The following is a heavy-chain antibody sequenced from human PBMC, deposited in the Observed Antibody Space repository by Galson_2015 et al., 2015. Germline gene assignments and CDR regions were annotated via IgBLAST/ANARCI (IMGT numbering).Heavy chain of an antibody. CDR2: ISWNSGSI. CDR1: GFTFDDYA. D-gene: IGHD3-10*01. Sequence: SLRLSCAASGFTFDDYAMHWVRQAPGKGLEWVSGISWNSGSIGYADSVKGRSTISRDNAKNSLYLQMNSLRAEDTALYYCAKGGRGITMVRGVTFDYWGQGTLVTVSS. V-gene: IGHV3-9*01. CDR3: AKGGRGITMVRGVTFDY. J-gene: IGHJ4*02.